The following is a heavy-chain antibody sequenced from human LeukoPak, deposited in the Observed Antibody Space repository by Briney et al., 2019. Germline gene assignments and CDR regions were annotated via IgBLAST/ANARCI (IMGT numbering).Heavy chain of an antibody. Sequence: GGSLRLSCAASGFTFDDYAMHWVRQAPGKGLEWVSGISWNSGSIGYADSVKGRFTISRDNAKNSLYLQMNSLRAEDTAVYYCANLVVIPHWGQGTLVTVSS. CDR1: GFTFDDYA. D-gene: IGHD3-22*01. V-gene: IGHV3-9*01. CDR2: ISWNSGSI. J-gene: IGHJ4*02. CDR3: ANLVVIPH.